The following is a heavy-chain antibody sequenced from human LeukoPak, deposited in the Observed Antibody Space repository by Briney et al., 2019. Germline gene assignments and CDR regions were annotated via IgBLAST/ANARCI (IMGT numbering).Heavy chain of an antibody. CDR3: ARTVYDSSGYLDY. V-gene: IGHV3-48*01. J-gene: IGHJ4*02. D-gene: IGHD3-22*01. CDR1: GFTFSRNS. Sequence: GSLGLSCAASGFTFSRNSMNWVCQAPGKGLEWVSYISSSSSTIYYADSVKGRFTISRDNAKNSLYLQMNSLRAEDTAVYYCARTVYDSSGYLDYWGQGTLVTVSS. CDR2: ISSSSSTI.